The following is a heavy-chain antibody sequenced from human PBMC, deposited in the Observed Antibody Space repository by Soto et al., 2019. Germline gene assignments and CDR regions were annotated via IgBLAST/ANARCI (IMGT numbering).Heavy chain of an antibody. CDR3: ARDIGFGEYGY. CDR2: ISAYNGNT. Sequence: QVQLVQSGAEVKKPGASVKVSCQASGYTFTSYGISWVRQAPGQGLEWMGWISAYNGNTNYAQKLQGRVTMTTDTSTNTAYMELKSPRSDDTAVYHCARDIGFGEYGYWGQGTLVTVSS. D-gene: IGHD3-10*01. J-gene: IGHJ4*02. V-gene: IGHV1-18*01. CDR1: GYTFTSYG.